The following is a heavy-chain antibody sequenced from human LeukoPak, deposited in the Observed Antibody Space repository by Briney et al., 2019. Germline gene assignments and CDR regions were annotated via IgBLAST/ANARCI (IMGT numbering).Heavy chain of an antibody. CDR3: AKYYYDFWSGYPYYFDY. CDR1: GFSFSDSW. V-gene: IGHV3-7*03. D-gene: IGHD3-3*01. J-gene: IGHJ4*02. Sequence: PGGSLRLSCVASGFSFSDSWMSWVRQAPGKGLEWVADIKKDGSVEDYVDSVKGRFTISRDNAKNTLYLQMNSLRAEDTAVYYCAKYYYDFWSGYPYYFDYWGQGTLVTVSS. CDR2: IKKDGSVE.